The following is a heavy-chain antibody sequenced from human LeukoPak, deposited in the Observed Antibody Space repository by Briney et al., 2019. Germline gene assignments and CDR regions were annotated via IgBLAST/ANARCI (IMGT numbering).Heavy chain of an antibody. V-gene: IGHV3-15*01. J-gene: IGHJ4*02. Sequence: GGSLRLSCAASRFTFINAWMNWVRQAPGKGLEWVGRIKSKADGETTDYAAPVKGRFTISRDDSNNMVYLQMSSLKVEDTAVYYCAIDESNYAPYDFDYWGQGTLVTVSS. D-gene: IGHD4/OR15-4a*01. CDR1: RFTFINAW. CDR3: AIDESNYAPYDFDY. CDR2: IKSKADGETT.